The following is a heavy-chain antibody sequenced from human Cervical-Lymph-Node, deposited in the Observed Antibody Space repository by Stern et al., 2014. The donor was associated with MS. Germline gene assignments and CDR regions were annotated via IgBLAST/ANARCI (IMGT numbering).Heavy chain of an antibody. CDR1: GGSISSGNYY. V-gene: IGHV4-61*02. Sequence: QVQLVESGPGLVKPSQTLSLTCTVSGGSISSGNYYWSWIRQPAGEGLEWIGRIYSSGSTQYNPPLKSRVTISADTSTNQFSLWLSSVTAADTAVYYCARGNYDVLTDNGGHGFDIWGQGTMVTVSS. CDR3: ARGNYDVLTDNGGHGFDI. D-gene: IGHD3-9*01. CDR2: IYSSGST. J-gene: IGHJ3*02.